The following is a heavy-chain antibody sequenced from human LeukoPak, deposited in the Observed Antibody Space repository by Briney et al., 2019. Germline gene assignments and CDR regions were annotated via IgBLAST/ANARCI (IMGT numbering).Heavy chain of an antibody. CDR3: ARRYYYDSSGYYYPLTYFDY. J-gene: IGHJ4*02. V-gene: IGHV5-51*01. Sequence: GESLKISCKGSGYSFTSYWIGWVRQMPGKGLEWMGIIYPGDSDTRYSPSFQGQVTNSADKSISTAYLQWSSLKASDTAMYYCARRYYYDSSGYYYPLTYFDYWGQGTLVTVSS. CDR1: GYSFTSYW. CDR2: IYPGDSDT. D-gene: IGHD3-22*01.